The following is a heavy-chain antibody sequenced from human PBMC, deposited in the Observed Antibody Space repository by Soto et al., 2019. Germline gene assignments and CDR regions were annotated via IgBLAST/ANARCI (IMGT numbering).Heavy chain of an antibody. CDR2: IIPNLGIA. D-gene: IGHD3-10*02. J-gene: IGHJ6*02. Sequence: QVQLVQSGAEVKKPGSSVKVSCKASGGTFSSYTISWVRQAPGQGLEWMGRIIPNLGIANYAQKFQGRVTITADKSTSTSYMELSSLRSEHTAVYYCDCAGGTQDGMDVWGQGTPVTVSS. CDR3: DCAGGTQDGMDV. CDR1: GGTFSSYT. V-gene: IGHV1-69*02.